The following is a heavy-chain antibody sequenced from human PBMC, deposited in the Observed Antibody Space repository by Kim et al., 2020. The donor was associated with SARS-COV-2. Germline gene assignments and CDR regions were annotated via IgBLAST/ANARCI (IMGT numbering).Heavy chain of an antibody. J-gene: IGHJ6*02. V-gene: IGHV3-74*01. CDR3: ARGFFRDGFDV. CDR1: RFTFNNYW. Sequence: GGSLRLSCAVSRFTFNNYWINGVRHAPGKGRVWVSRISSDGSITNYADSVKGRFTSSRDKAENTLYLQMNSLIAEDTAVYYFARGFFRDGFDVWGQGTPVTVS. CDR2: ISSDGSIT.